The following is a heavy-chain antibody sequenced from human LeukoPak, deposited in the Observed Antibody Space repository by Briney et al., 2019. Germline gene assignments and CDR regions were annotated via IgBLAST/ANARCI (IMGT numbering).Heavy chain of an antibody. CDR2: ISSSSSYI. D-gene: IGHD2-15*01. Sequence: GGSLRLSGAASGFTFSSYSMNWVRQAPGKGLEWASSISSSSSYIYYADSVKGRFTISRDNAKNSLYLQMNSLRAEDTAVYYCARDKDIVVVVAATRYYYYYMDVWGKGTTVTVSS. CDR3: ARDKDIVVVVAATRYYYYYMDV. J-gene: IGHJ6*03. V-gene: IGHV3-21*01. CDR1: GFTFSSYS.